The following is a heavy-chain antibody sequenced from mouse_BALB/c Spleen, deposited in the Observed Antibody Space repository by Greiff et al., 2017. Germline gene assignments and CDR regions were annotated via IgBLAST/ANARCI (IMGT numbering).Heavy chain of an antibody. CDR3: ARQVTEYAMDY. CDR1: GYTFPSYW. V-gene: IGHV1-87*01. CDR2: IYPGDGDT. Sequence: VKLMESGAELARPGASVKLSCKASGYTFPSYWLRWVKQRPGQGLEWIGAIYPGDGDTRYTQKSKGKATLTADKSSSTAYMQLSSLASEDSAVYYCARQVTEYAMDYWDQGTSVTVSS. J-gene: IGHJ4*01. D-gene: IGHD2-1*01.